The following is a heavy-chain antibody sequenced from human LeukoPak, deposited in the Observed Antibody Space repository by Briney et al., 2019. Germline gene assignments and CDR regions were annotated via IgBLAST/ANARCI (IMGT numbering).Heavy chain of an antibody. CDR2: IIPIFGTA. Sequence: GASVKVSCKASGGTFSSYAISWVRQAPGQGLELMGGIIPIFGTANYAQKFQGRVTITADESTSTAYMELSSLRSEDTAVYYCARRIPYSSGWYRIGLNAFDIWGQGTMVTVSS. J-gene: IGHJ3*02. CDR3: ARRIPYSSGWYRIGLNAFDI. D-gene: IGHD6-19*01. V-gene: IGHV1-69*13. CDR1: GGTFSSYA.